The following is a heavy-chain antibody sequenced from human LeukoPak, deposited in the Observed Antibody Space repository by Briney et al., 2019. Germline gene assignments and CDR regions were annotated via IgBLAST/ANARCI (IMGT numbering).Heavy chain of an antibody. D-gene: IGHD5-24*01. Sequence: SETLSLTCTVSGRSISSGSYKWSWIRQPAGKRMECIGRIYTSGSTNYNPSLKSRVTISVDTSRNLFSLKVSSVTAADAAAYYCARLGPDYRRGAYNYADYWGQGPLVPVSS. V-gene: IGHV4-61*02. CDR3: ARLGPDYRRGAYNYADY. J-gene: IGHJ4*02. CDR2: IYTSGST. CDR1: GRSISSGSYK.